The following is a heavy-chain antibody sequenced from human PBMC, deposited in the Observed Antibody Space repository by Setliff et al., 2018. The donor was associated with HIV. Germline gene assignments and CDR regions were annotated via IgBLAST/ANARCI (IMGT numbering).Heavy chain of an antibody. Sequence: SETLSLTCTVSGGSISSGSYYWSWIRQPAGKGLEWIGRIYTSGSTNYNPSLKSRLTISVDTSKNQFSLKLSSVTAADTAVYYCARDYSGNYYGYFDLWGRGTLVTVSS. CDR1: GGSISSGSYY. CDR2: IYTSGST. CDR3: ARDYSGNYYGYFDL. J-gene: IGHJ2*01. D-gene: IGHD1-26*01. V-gene: IGHV4-61*02.